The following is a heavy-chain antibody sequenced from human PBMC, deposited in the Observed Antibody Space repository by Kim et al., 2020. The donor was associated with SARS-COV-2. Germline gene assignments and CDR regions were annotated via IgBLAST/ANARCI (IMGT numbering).Heavy chain of an antibody. CDR1: GGSISSGYWY. D-gene: IGHD3-10*01. J-gene: IGHJ5*01. Sequence: SETLSLTCTVSGGSISSGYWYWIWHRQRPGQGLVWIGYIYCSRSTYYTPYRKSPITISMYTYKIPFTLKLISVTATAAAYYSRAGEDYYGAGCYSGGFDS. V-gene: IGHV4-31*01. CDR2: IYCSRST. CDR3: AGEDYYGAGCYSGGFDS.